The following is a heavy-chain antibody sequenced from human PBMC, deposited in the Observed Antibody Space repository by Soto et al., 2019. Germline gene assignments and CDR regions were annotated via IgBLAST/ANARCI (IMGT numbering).Heavy chain of an antibody. CDR1: GGSISSSSYY. CDR2: IYYSGST. V-gene: IGHV4-39*01. J-gene: IGHJ6*02. D-gene: IGHD6-13*01. Sequence: SETLSLTCTVSGGSISSSSYYWGWIRQPPGKGLEWIGSIYYSGSTYYNPSPKSRVTISVDTSKNQFSLKLSSVTAADTAVYYCARHAQQLDYYYYGMDVWGQGTTVTVSS. CDR3: ARHAQQLDYYYYGMDV.